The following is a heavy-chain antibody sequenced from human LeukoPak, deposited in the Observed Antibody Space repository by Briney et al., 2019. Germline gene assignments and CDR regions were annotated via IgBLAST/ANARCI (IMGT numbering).Heavy chain of an antibody. J-gene: IGHJ4*02. Sequence: SSETLSLTCTVSGGSISSGGYYWSWIRQHPGKGLEWIGYIYYSGSTYYNPSLKSRVTISVDTSKNQFSLKLSSVTAADTAVYYCARGQTRGYYLRYYFDHWGQGTLVTVSS. CDR1: GGSISSGGYY. CDR2: IYYSGST. CDR3: ARGQTRGYYLRYYFDH. D-gene: IGHD3-22*01. V-gene: IGHV4-31*03.